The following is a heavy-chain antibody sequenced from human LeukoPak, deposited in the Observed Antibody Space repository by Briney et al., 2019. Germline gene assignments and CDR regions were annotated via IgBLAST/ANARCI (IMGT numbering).Heavy chain of an antibody. CDR3: ARDSGGYYGYYYYYYYGMDV. Sequence: GASVKVSCKASGYTFTSYGISWVRQAPGQGLEWMGWISAYNGNTNYAQKLQGRVTMTTDTSTSTAYMELRSLRSDDTAVYYCARDSGGYYGYYYYYYYGMDVWGQGTTVTVSS. CDR2: ISAYNGNT. D-gene: IGHD3-22*01. V-gene: IGHV1-18*01. CDR1: GYTFTSYG. J-gene: IGHJ6*02.